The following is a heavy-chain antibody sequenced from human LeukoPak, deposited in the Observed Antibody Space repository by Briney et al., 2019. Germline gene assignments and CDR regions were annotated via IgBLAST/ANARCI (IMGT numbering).Heavy chain of an antibody. D-gene: IGHD6-19*01. CDR1: GGSISDYP. J-gene: IGHJ4*02. CDR3: ARLGYSSGWYPFDY. CDR2: IYGSGST. Sequence: SETLSLTCTVSGGSISDYPWSWIRQPAGKGLEWIGRIYGSGSTNYSPSLKSRVTMSVDTSKTQFSLKLSSVTAADTAVYYCARLGYSSGWYPFDYWGQGTLVTVSS. V-gene: IGHV4-4*07.